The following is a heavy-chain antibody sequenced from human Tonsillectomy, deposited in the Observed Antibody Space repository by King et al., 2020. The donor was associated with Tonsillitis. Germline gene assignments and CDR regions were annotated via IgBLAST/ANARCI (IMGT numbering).Heavy chain of an antibody. CDR1: GGSVSSGSYY. CDR2: IYYSGST. J-gene: IGHJ4*02. Sequence: QLQESGPGLVKPSETLSLTCTVSGGSVSSGSYYWSWIRQPPGKGLEWIGYIYYSGSTNYNPSLKSRVTISVDTSKNQFSLKLSSVTAADTAVYYCAIMDSGSYGWADYWGQGTLVTVSS. CDR3: AIMDSGSYGWADY. D-gene: IGHD1-26*01. V-gene: IGHV4-61*01.